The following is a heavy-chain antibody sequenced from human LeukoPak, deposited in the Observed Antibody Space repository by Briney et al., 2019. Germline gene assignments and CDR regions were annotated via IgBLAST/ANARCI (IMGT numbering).Heavy chain of an antibody. CDR3: ARKLAISEAPLDD. Sequence: GGSLRLSCVPSRFTFRSYAMSWGRPAPRKGLEWVSIIRDTGGATFYADSVKGRFDISRDNYKNPLNLQMNSLRAEDRAVYVCARKLAISEAPLDDWGQGTLVTVSS. J-gene: IGHJ4*02. CDR1: RFTFRSYA. CDR2: IRDTGGAT. D-gene: IGHD5-12*01. V-gene: IGHV3-23*01.